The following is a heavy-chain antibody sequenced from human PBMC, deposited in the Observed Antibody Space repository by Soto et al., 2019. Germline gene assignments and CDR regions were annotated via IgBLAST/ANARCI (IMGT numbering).Heavy chain of an antibody. CDR1: SYVIESGHY. CDR3: ARSPQYYTPGSSPFDY. Sequence: LSLTCVVSSYVIESGHYWGWVRQPPGKGLEWVGSIYDSGTTYYNPSLRSRVTISADTSKNQFSLSLTSVTAADTAVYYCARSPQYYTPGSSPFDYWGPGTMVTVSS. D-gene: IGHD3-3*01. V-gene: IGHV4-38-2*01. J-gene: IGHJ4*03. CDR2: IYDSGTT.